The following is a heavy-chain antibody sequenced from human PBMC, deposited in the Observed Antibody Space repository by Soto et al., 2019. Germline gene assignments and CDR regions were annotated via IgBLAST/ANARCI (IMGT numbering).Heavy chain of an antibody. CDR1: GTSFTSYG. CDR2: FVPMFSSS. J-gene: IGHJ4*02. V-gene: IGHV1-69*01. D-gene: IGHD1-1*01. Sequence: QVQLVQSGAEVRKPGSSVNVSCKASGTSFTSYGIHWVRQAPGQGLEWMGGFVPMFSSSNYAQKFQGRLTIVADESTNTAYMELSSLRADDSAIYYCARTGGTYCFDHWGQGTLVTVSS. CDR3: ARTGGTYCFDH.